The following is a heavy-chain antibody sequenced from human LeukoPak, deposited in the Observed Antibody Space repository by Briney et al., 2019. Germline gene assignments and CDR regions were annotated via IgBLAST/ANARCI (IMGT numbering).Heavy chain of an antibody. V-gene: IGHV3-33*06. CDR1: GFTFSSYG. J-gene: IGHJ4*02. CDR2: IWYDGSNK. D-gene: IGHD1-26*01. Sequence: PGGSLRLSCAASGFTFSSYGMHWVRQAPGKGLEWVAVIWYDGSNKYYADSVKGRFTISRDNSKNTLYLQMNSLRADDTAVYYCAKGGRGQRVNFDCWGQGALVTVSS. CDR3: AKGGRGQRVNFDC.